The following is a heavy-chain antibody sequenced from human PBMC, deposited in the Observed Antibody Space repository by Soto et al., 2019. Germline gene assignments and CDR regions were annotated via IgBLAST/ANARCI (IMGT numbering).Heavy chain of an antibody. CDR3: ARGGVVINTTSFFDY. D-gene: IGHD2-21*01. V-gene: IGHV5-51*01. Sequence: PWESLKIARKGAGYRFSNYWIGWVRQMSGKGLEWMGIIYPGDSDTRYSPSFQGQVTISADGSISTAYLQWSSLKASDTGMYFCARGGVVINTTSFFDYWGQGVPVTVSS. J-gene: IGHJ4*02. CDR2: IYPGDSDT. CDR1: GYRFSNYW.